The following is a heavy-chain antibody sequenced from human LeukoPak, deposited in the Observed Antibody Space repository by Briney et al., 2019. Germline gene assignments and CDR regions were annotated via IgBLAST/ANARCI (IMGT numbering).Heavy chain of an antibody. V-gene: IGHV3-23*01. CDR3: ALFLPSMVRGVTHYYSYGMDV. CDR2: ISGSGGST. D-gene: IGHD3-10*01. Sequence: GGSLRLSCAASGFTFSSYAMSWVRQAPGKGLEWVSAISGSGGSTYYADSVKGRFTISRDNSKNTLYLQMNSLRAEDTAVYYCALFLPSMVRGVTHYYSYGMDVWGQGTTVTVSS. J-gene: IGHJ6*02. CDR1: GFTFSSYA.